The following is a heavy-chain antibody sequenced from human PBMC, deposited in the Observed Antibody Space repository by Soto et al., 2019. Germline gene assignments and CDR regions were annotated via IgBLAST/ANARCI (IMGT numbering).Heavy chain of an antibody. V-gene: IGHV3-30*18. Sequence: QRLSCAASGFTFSDYGIDWIRQAPGKGLEWVAVISHEGGTQYYADSVRGRFTVSRDNSKNILYLQMDSLRPEDTAVYFCAKQASPKVSRWDDYWGQGTLVNVSS. CDR2: ISHEGGTQ. J-gene: IGHJ4*02. CDR1: GFTFSDYG. D-gene: IGHD1-26*01. CDR3: AKQASPKVSRWDDY.